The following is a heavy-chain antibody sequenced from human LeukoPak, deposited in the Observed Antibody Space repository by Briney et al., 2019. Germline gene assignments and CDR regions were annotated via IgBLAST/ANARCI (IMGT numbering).Heavy chain of an antibody. CDR3: APPLFEDFSFD. V-gene: IGHV3-30*03. Sequence: GGSLRLSCVASGFNFSSYGTHWVRQAPGKGLEWVAVISYDGSKQWYADSVKGRFTISRDDSKDTVYLQMNGLRDEDTAVYYCAPPLFEDFSFDWGQGTLVTVSP. CDR2: ISYDGSKQ. CDR1: GFNFSSYG. D-gene: IGHD2-21*01. J-gene: IGHJ4*02.